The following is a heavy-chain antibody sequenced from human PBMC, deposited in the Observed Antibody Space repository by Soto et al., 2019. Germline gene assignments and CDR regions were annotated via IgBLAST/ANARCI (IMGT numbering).Heavy chain of an antibody. CDR3: ARVGSSSSVDY. V-gene: IGHV3-7*03. J-gene: IGHJ4*02. Sequence: EVQLVESGGGLVQPGGSLRLSCAASGFTFRSYWMSWVRQAPGKGLEWVANIKQDGSEKYYVDSVKGRFTISRDNAKNSLYLQMNSLRAEDTAVYYCARVGSSSSVDYWGQGTLVTVSS. CDR2: IKQDGSEK. D-gene: IGHD6-6*01. CDR1: GFTFRSYW.